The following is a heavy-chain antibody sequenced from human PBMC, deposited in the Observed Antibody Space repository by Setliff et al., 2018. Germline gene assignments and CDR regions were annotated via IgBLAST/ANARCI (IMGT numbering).Heavy chain of an antibody. CDR3: ARGGSPDCSTAGCRYGDYVY. D-gene: IGHD2-2*01. CDR2: INPRAGTT. V-gene: IGHV1-46*03. Sequence: ASVKVSCKASGYTFTNYYINWVRQAPGQGLEWMGIINPRAGTTSYAQKLQGRVTMTRDTSTNTVYMELSSLRSEDTAVYYCARGGSPDCSTAGCRYGDYVYWGQGTQVTVLL. J-gene: IGHJ4*02. CDR1: GYTFTNYY.